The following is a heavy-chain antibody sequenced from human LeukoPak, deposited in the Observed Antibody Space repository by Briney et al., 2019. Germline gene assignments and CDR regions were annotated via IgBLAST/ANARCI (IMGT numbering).Heavy chain of an antibody. J-gene: IGHJ4*02. D-gene: IGHD3-10*01. CDR2: IYSGGST. CDR3: ANYYGSGSYLL. Sequence: GGSLRLSCAASGFSFSNCSMNWVRQAPGKGLEWVSVIYSGGSTYYADSVKGRFTISRDNSKNTLYLQMNSLRAEDTAVYYCANYYGSGSYLLWGQGTLVTVSS. V-gene: IGHV3-66*01. CDR1: GFSFSNCS.